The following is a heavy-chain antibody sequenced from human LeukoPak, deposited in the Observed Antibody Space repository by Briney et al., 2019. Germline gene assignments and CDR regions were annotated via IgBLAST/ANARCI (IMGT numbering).Heavy chain of an antibody. CDR1: GYTFTGYY. V-gene: IGHV1-2*04. J-gene: IGHJ4*02. CDR3: ARDVYYGSGSYYWDY. CDR2: INPNSGGT. D-gene: IGHD3-10*01. Sequence: GASVKVSCKASGYTFTGYYMHWVRQAPGQGPEWMGWINPNSGGTNYAQKFQGWVTMTRDTSISTAYMELSRLRPDDTAVYYCARDVYYGSGSYYWDYWGQGTLVTVSS.